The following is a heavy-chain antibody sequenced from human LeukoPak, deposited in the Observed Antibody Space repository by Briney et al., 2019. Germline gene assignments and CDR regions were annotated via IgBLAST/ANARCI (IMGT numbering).Heavy chain of an antibody. CDR2: IYFGGST. CDR3: ASLSANSNAHFFDY. J-gene: IGHJ4*02. CDR1: GCTVGSYY. Sequence: GSLTLTCTASGCTVGSYYMSWLRQPPGKGLEWVGIIYFGGSTNYAHSMKRRVTISRDTSKNQLYLKMKSVRAEDTAVYYCASLSANSNAHFFDYWGQGTLVTVSS. V-gene: IGHV3-66*01. D-gene: IGHD2/OR15-2a*01.